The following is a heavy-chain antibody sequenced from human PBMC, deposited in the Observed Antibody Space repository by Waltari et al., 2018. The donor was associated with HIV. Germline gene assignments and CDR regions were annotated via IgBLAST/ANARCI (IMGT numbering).Heavy chain of an antibody. CDR3: ARDGYYYDSSGYSSYFDY. CDR1: GYTFTSYA. Sequence: QVQLVQSGAEVKKPGASVKVSCKASGYTFTSYAMHWVRQAPGQRLEWMGWINAGNGNTKYSQKFQGRVTITRDTPASTAYMELSSLRSEDTAVYYCARDGYYYDSSGYSSYFDYWGQGTLVTVSS. J-gene: IGHJ4*02. V-gene: IGHV1-3*01. D-gene: IGHD3-22*01. CDR2: INAGNGNT.